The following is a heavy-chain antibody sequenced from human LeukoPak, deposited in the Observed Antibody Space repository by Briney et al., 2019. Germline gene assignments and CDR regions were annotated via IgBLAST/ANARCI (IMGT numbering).Heavy chain of an antibody. CDR1: GGSISSYY. J-gene: IGHJ6*03. D-gene: IGHD3-10*01. CDR3: ARGTPGSSYYYYYYMDV. CDR2: NSGST. V-gene: IGHV4-59*01. Sequence: PSETLSLTCTVSGGSISSYYWSWIRQPLGKGLEWIGYNSGSTNYNPSLKSRVTISVDTSKNQFSLKLSSVTAADTAVYYCARGTPGSSYYYYYYMDVWGKGTTVTVSS.